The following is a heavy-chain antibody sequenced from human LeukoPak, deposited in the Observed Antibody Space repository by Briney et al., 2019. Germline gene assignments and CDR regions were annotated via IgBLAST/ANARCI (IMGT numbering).Heavy chain of an antibody. J-gene: IGHJ4*02. D-gene: IGHD1-26*01. CDR3: ARWEPVGYLTWYFDY. V-gene: IGHV3-7*01. CDR2: IKQDGSEI. CDR1: GFTFSSYA. Sequence: GGSLRLSCAASGFTFSSYAMSWVRQAPGQGLEWVANIKQDGSEIYYVDSVKGRFTISRDNAKNSLYLQMNSLRAEDTAVYYCARWEPVGYLTWYFDYWGQGTLVTVSS.